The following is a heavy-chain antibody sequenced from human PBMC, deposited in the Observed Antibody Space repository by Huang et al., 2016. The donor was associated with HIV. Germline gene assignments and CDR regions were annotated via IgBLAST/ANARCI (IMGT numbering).Heavy chain of an antibody. CDR1: GYTFTSYG. J-gene: IGHJ3*02. D-gene: IGHD3-22*01. CDR2: ISAASGDT. Sequence: QIQLMQSGPELKQPGASVKVSCKASGYTFTSYGITWVRQAPGQGGAWVGWISAASGDTDYAQKFQARVTLTRDTFTKKDYMELRSLRSDDTAKYYCARDPKYHRIGYYRQRRGIDIWGQGTMVIVSS. CDR3: ARDPKYHRIGYYRQRRGIDI. V-gene: IGHV1-18*01.